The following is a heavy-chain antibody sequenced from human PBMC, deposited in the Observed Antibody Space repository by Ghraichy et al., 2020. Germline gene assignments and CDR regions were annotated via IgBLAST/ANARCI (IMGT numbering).Heavy chain of an antibody. CDR3: ARDAELDS. D-gene: IGHD1-26*01. Sequence: GGSLRLSCAASGFVFSRCSMNWVRQAPGKRLEWVSYISRRSTSMIFYADSVKGRFTVSRDDARDSLYLQMNSLRAEDTAIYYCARDAELDSWGPGTLVTVSS. V-gene: IGHV3-48*04. J-gene: IGHJ4*02. CDR1: GFVFSRCS. CDR2: ISRRSTSMI.